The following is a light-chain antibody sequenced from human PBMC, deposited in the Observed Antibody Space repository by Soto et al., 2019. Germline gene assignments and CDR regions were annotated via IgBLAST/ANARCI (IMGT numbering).Light chain of an antibody. V-gene: IGKV1-5*03. CDR3: QQYNTYPLT. CDR1: QSISTW. CDR2: KAS. J-gene: IGKJ4*01. Sequence: DIQMTQSPSTLSASVGDRVTITCRASQSISTWFAWYQQKPGKAPKLLIYKASSLEGGVPSRFSGSGSGTEFNITVSSLRPDDFATYYCQQYNTYPLTFGGGTTVEIK.